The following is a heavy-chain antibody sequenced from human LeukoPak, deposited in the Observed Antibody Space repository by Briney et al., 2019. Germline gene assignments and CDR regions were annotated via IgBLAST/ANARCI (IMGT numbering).Heavy chain of an antibody. CDR1: GYSISSGYY. CDR2: IYYSGTT. Sequence: PSETLSLTCTVSGYSISSGYYWGWIRQPPGKGLEWIGYIYYSGTTYYNPSLKSRITISIDTSKHQFSLKLSSVTAADTAVYYCARAPHAFVLMVYGAGSWFDPWGQGTLVTVSS. J-gene: IGHJ5*02. V-gene: IGHV4-38-2*02. D-gene: IGHD2-8*01. CDR3: ARAPHAFVLMVYGAGSWFDP.